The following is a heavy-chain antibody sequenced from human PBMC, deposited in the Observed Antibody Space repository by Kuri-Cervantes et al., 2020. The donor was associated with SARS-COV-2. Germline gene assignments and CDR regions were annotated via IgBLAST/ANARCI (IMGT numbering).Heavy chain of an antibody. V-gene: IGHV3-33*08. CDR3: ARGAANYYYMDV. Sequence: LSLTCVASGFTFSNYVIHWVRQAPGKGQEWVAVIWYDGENEYYAGSVKGRLTISRDNSKNTVSLHMNSLRAEDTAMYYCARGAANYYYMDVWGKGTTVTVSS. J-gene: IGHJ6*03. CDR2: IWYDGENE. CDR1: GFTFSNYV. D-gene: IGHD3-16*01.